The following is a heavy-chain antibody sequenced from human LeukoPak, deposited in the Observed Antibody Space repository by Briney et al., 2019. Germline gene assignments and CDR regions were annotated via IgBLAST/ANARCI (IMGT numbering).Heavy chain of an antibody. V-gene: IGHV3-7*01. D-gene: IGHD2-8*01. CDR1: GFPFCHYG. CDR2: IKREDSEK. Sequence: GGALRLPCAAYGFPFCHYGMRWVRQAPGKGLEGVANIKREDSEKYYVDSVKRRFPIYRHNAKNSLYLQMDSLRAEDTAIYSCARDKCTDGACCFDYWGQGALVT. J-gene: IGHJ4*02. CDR3: ARDKCTDGACCFDY.